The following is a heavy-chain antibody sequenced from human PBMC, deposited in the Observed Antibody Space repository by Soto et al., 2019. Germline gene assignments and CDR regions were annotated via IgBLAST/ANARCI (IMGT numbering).Heavy chain of an antibody. D-gene: IGHD1-20*01. Sequence: EVQLVESGGGLVQPGGSLRLSCAASGFTFSSNWMNWVRQAPGKGLVWVSHIKSDGSITNYADSVKGRFTISRDNAKNTLYLQMNSLRAEDTAVYYCTRDGIDVTPLDYWGQGTLVTVSS. CDR1: GFTFSSNW. CDR2: IKSDGSIT. V-gene: IGHV3-74*01. CDR3: TRDGIDVTPLDY. J-gene: IGHJ4*02.